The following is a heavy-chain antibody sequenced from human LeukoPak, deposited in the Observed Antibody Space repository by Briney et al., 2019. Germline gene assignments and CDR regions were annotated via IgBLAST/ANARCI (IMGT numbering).Heavy chain of an antibody. V-gene: IGHV3-23*01. Sequence: GGSLRLSCAASGFSFRNYAMSWVRQAPGKGLEWVSGISGSGGSTYYADSMKGRFTISRDNSKNTLYLQMNSLRAEDTAVYYCAKDRNYYDSSGYNSEYFQHWGQGTLVTVSS. CDR1: GFSFRNYA. CDR3: AKDRNYYDSSGYNSEYFQH. D-gene: IGHD3-22*01. CDR2: ISGSGGST. J-gene: IGHJ1*01.